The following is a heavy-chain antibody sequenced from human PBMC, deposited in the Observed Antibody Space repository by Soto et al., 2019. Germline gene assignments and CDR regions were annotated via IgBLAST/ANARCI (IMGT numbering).Heavy chain of an antibody. V-gene: IGHV3-48*02. J-gene: IGHJ4*02. CDR3: ARGEGRNMVRGVIGY. CDR1: GFTFSTYS. Sequence: PGGSLRLSCAASGFTFSTYSMNWVRQAPGKGLEWVSYISSSSSTIYYADSVKGRFTISRDNAKNSLYLQMNSLRDEDTAVYYCARGEGRNMVRGVIGYWGQGTLVTVSS. D-gene: IGHD3-10*01. CDR2: ISSSSSTI.